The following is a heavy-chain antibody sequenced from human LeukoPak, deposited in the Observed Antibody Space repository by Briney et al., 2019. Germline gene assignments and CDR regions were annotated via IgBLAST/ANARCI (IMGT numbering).Heavy chain of an antibody. CDR2: IIPIFGTA. D-gene: IGHD3-22*01. CDR3: ATGQYYHDISGYSRY. V-gene: IGHV1-69*05. CDR1: GGTFSSYA. J-gene: IGHJ4*02. Sequence: SSVNLSCKASGGTFSSYAISWVRQAPGQGLGWMGRIIPIFGTANYAQTFHGRVTITTDESTSTAYIALSSPRSADTAVDYSATGQYYHDISGYSRYWGQGTLVTVSS.